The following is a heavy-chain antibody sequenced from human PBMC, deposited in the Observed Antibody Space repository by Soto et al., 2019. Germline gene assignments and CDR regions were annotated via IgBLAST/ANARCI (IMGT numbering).Heavy chain of an antibody. J-gene: IGHJ3*02. Sequence: EVQQVESGGGLVQPGGSLRLSCAASGSIWMGWVRQAPGGGLEWVANVKQDGRDQYYVDSVKGRFTISRDNAKNSLYLSMNCLRVEVTAVYTCARALVWRDASDMWGQGTTVIVSS. CDR2: VKQDGRDQ. D-gene: IGHD1-1*01. V-gene: IGHV3-7*01. CDR1: GSIW. CDR3: ARALVWRDASDM.